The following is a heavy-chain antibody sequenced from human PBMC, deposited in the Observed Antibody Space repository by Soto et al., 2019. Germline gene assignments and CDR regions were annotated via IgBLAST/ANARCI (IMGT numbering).Heavy chain of an antibody. CDR1: GYTFTDYS. V-gene: IGHV1-3*01. CDR3: ARDLWLGESFRYYFDY. D-gene: IGHD3-10*01. J-gene: IGHJ4*01. CDR2: INPASGKT. Sequence: QVQLVQSGAEVKKPGASVRVSCKASGYTFTDYSLQWVRQAPGQRLEWTGWINPASGKTKYSQKFQGRVTITRDTSASTAYMELSSLTSEDTALYYCARDLWLGESFRYYFDYWAQGTLVTVSS.